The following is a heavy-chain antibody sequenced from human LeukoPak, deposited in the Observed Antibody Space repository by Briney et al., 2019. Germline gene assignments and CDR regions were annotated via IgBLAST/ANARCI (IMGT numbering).Heavy chain of an antibody. V-gene: IGHV4-59*01. CDR3: ARVETNDYGDYNWFDP. Sequence: SETLSLTCTVSGGSISSYYWSWIRQPPGKGLEWIGYIYYSGSTNYNPSLKSRVTISVDTSKNQSSLKLSSVTAADTAVYYCARVETNDYGDYNWFDPWGQGTLVTVSS. CDR1: GGSISSYY. CDR2: IYYSGST. D-gene: IGHD4-17*01. J-gene: IGHJ5*02.